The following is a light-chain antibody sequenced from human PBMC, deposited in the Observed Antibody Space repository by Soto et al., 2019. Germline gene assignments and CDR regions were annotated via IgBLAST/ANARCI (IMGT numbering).Light chain of an antibody. CDR3: QQSYSTPFT. Sequence: DIQMTQSQFSLSASVGDRVTITCRASQSISSSLNWYQQKPGKAPNLLIYAASSLQSGVPSRFSGSASGTDFTLTISSLHPEDCATYYCQQSYSTPFTLGQGTKLEIK. J-gene: IGKJ2*01. CDR2: AAS. CDR1: QSISSS. V-gene: IGKV1-39*01.